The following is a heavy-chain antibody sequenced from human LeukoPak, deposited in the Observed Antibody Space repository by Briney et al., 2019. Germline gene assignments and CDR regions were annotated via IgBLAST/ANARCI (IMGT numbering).Heavy chain of an antibody. CDR3: ARAPPYHYFDY. CDR2: IYYSGST. Sequence: SETLSLTCTVSGGSISSSSYYWGWIRQPPGKGLEWIGSIYYSGSTYYNPSLKSRVTISVDTSKNQFSLKLSSVTAADTAVYYCARAPPYHYFDYWGQGTLVTVSS. D-gene: IGHD2-21*01. CDR1: GGSISSSSYY. V-gene: IGHV4-39*07. J-gene: IGHJ4*02.